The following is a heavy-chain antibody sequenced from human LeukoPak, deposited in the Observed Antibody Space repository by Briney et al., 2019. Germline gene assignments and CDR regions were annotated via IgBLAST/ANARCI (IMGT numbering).Heavy chain of an antibody. V-gene: IGHV3-21*01. CDR2: ISSSSSHI. D-gene: IGHD5-12*01. J-gene: IGHJ4*02. CDR3: ARDNVATFDY. Sequence: TGGSQRLSCAASGFRFHDYDINWVRRSRGRGRVGVSSISSSSSHIYYADSVKGRFTISRDNAKNSLYLQMNSLRPEDTAVYYCARDNVATFDYWGQGTLVTVSS. CDR1: GFRFHDYD.